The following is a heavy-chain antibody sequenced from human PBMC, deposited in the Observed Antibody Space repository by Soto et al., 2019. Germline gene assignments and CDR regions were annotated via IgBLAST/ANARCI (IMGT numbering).Heavy chain of an antibody. J-gene: IGHJ6*03. CDR2: ISAYNGNT. CDR1: GYTFTSYG. D-gene: IGHD3-3*01. Sequence: QVQLVQSGAEVKKPGASVKVSCKASGYTFTSYGISWVRQAPGQGLEWMGWISAYNGNTNYAQKLQGRVTMTTDTSTMTADMELRSLRSDDTAVYYCARDYACDFWSGYSPDVPYYNMDVWGKGTTVTVSS. V-gene: IGHV1-18*01. CDR3: ARDYACDFWSGYSPDVPYYNMDV.